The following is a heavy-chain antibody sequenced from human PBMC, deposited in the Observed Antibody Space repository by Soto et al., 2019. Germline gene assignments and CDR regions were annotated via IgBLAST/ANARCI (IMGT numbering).Heavy chain of an antibody. CDR2: IYWDDDK. CDR1: GLSLSTTGVG. V-gene: IGHV2-5*02. CDR3: VQSRCGGDCLQSYSSHSYYGLDV. J-gene: IGHJ6*02. D-gene: IGHD2-21*02. Sequence: QITLKESGPTLVKPTQTLTLTCTFSGLSLSTTGVGVGWIRQPPGKALEWLALIYWDDDKRYSPSLKCRLTITTDTSKNQVVLTMTNMDPVDTATYYCVQSRCGGDCLQSYSSHSYYGLDVWGQGTTVTVSS.